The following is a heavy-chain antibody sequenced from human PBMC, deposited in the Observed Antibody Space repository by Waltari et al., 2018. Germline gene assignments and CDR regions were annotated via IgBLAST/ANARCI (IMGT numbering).Heavy chain of an antibody. V-gene: IGHV3-23*04. Sequence: EVQLVESGGGLVQPGGSLRLSCAASGFTFSSYAMSWVRQAPGKGLEWVSAISGSGGSTYYADSVKGRFTISRDNSKNTLYLQMNSLRAEDTAVYYCAKDWGDIVATSVAFDIWGQGTMVTVSS. J-gene: IGHJ3*02. D-gene: IGHD5-12*01. CDR2: ISGSGGST. CDR1: GFTFSSYA. CDR3: AKDWGDIVATSVAFDI.